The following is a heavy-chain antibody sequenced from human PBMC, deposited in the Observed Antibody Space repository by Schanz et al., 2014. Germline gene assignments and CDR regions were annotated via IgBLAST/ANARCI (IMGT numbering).Heavy chain of an antibody. D-gene: IGHD3-22*01. CDR1: GFIFNDYY. V-gene: IGHV3-11*01. CDR3: ARYYETSYYPLYYCDY. CDR2: ISRDGTTS. J-gene: IGHJ4*02. Sequence: QVQLVESGGGLVKPGGSLRLSCAASGFIFNDYYMNWIRQAPGKGLEWLSYISRDGTTSYYADSVKGRFTISRDNAKNSLYLEMTILRGEDTAVYYCARYYETSYYPLYYCDYWGQGTLVTVSS.